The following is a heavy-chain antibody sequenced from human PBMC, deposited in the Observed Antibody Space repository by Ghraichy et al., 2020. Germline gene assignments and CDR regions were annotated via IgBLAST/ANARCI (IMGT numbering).Heavy chain of an antibody. CDR2: IRYDGSNK. CDR1: GFTFSSYG. J-gene: IGHJ4*02. D-gene: IGHD5-24*01. V-gene: IGHV3-30*02. Sequence: GGSLRLSCAASGFTFSSYGMHWVRQAPGKGLEWVAFIRYDGSNKYYADSVKGRFTISRDNSKNTLYLQMNSLRAEDTAVYYCANNWKRWLQFGVGYWGQGTLVTVSS. CDR3: ANNWKRWLQFGVGY.